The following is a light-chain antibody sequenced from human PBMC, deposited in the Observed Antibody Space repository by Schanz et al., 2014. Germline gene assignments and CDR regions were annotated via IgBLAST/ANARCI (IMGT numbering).Light chain of an antibody. Sequence: QSALTQPASVSGSPGQSITISCTGTSSDVGGYNYVSWYQQHPGKAPKLMIYDVTYRPSGVSNRFSGSKSGNTASLTISGLLAEDEADYYCSSYRSSNTVVFGGGTQLTVL. CDR1: SSDVGGYNY. J-gene: IGLJ2*01. V-gene: IGLV2-14*01. CDR2: DVT. CDR3: SSYRSSNTVV.